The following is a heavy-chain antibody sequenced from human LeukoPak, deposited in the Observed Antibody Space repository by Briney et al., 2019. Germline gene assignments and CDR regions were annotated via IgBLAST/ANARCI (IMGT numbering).Heavy chain of an antibody. D-gene: IGHD1-26*01. V-gene: IGHV5-51*01. CDR2: IYPSDSDT. CDR1: GYTFTTSW. Sequence: GESLKISCKGSGYTFTTSWIGWVRQMPGKGLEWMGIIYPSDSDTRYGPSFQGQVTISADKSISTAYLQWSSLKASDTAMYYCARHGGGWELLPDYWGQGTLVTVSS. CDR3: ARHGGGWELLPDY. J-gene: IGHJ4*02.